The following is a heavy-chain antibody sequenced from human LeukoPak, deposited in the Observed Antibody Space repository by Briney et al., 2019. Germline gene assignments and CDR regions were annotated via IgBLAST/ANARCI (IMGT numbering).Heavy chain of an antibody. CDR2: TSSDLNVK. CDR3: AREGYYGSGSPPSLYFGY. J-gene: IGHJ4*02. CDR1: GFTFRNYV. D-gene: IGHD3-10*01. Sequence: GGSLRLSCAASGFTFRNYVIHRVRQAPGKGLEWVAVTSSDLNVKLYADSVKGRFTISRDNSRSTLYLQMNSLRPEDTAIYYCAREGYYGSGSPPSLYFGYWGQGTLVTVSS. V-gene: IGHV3-30-3*01.